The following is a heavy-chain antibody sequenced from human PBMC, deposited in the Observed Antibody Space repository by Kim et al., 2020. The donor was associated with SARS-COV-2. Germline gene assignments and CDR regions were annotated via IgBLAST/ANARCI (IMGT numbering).Heavy chain of an antibody. Sequence: GGSLRLSCAGSGFTFRNYVMHWVRQATGKGLEWVSAIGTAGDTYFAGSVKGRFTISREDAKNSMYLQMNSLRAGDTAVYYCARASSAWYGNYYYAMDVWGQGTTVTVSS. D-gene: IGHD6-19*01. CDR1: GFTFRNYV. CDR3: ARASSAWYGNYYYAMDV. V-gene: IGHV3-13*04. CDR2: IGTAGDT. J-gene: IGHJ6*02.